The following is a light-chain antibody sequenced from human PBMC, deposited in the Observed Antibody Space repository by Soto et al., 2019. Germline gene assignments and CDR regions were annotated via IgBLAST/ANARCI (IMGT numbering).Light chain of an antibody. CDR1: QSVFYTSNRQNN. Sequence: DIVLTQSPASLAVSLGETATVNFTSSQSVFYTSNRQNNLAWYQLKPGQPPKLLIYWASARGSVVPDRFSGSGAETDFSLTFTDLQAEDVAVYFCPQHYTSPLTFGGGTKLDI. CDR2: WAS. V-gene: IGKV4-1*01. J-gene: IGKJ4*01. CDR3: PQHYTSPLT.